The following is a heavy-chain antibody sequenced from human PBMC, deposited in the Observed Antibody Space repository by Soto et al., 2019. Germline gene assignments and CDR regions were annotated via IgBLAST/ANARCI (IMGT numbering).Heavy chain of an antibody. CDR2: INPSGGST. CDR3: ARDVVILTGYYHPNLFYP. CDR1: GYTFTSYY. D-gene: IGHD3-9*01. Sequence: ASVKVSCKSSGYTFTSYYMHWVRQAPGQGLEWMGIINPSGGSTSYAQKFQGRVTMTRDTSTSTVYMELSSLRSEDTAVYYCARDVVILTGYYHPNLFYPWGQGTLVPVSS. V-gene: IGHV1-46*03. J-gene: IGHJ5*02.